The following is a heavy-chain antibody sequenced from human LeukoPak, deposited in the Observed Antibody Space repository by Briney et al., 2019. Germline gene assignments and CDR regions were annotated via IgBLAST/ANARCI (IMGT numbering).Heavy chain of an antibody. Sequence: ASETLSLTCAVSGYSINSGYYWGWSRQPPGKGLGGIGSMYHSGSTYYNPSLKGRVTISIDMSKNQFSLKLSSVTAADTAVYYCARDTERFGAIYFDYWGQGTLVTVSS. V-gene: IGHV4-38-2*02. CDR1: GYSINSGYY. J-gene: IGHJ4*02. CDR3: ARDTERFGAIYFDY. D-gene: IGHD3-10*01. CDR2: MYHSGST.